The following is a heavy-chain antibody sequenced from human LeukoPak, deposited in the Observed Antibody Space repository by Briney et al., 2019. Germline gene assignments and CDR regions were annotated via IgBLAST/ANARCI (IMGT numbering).Heavy chain of an antibody. CDR2: ISYDGSNK. D-gene: IGHD3-3*01. Sequence: GGSLRLSWAASGFTLSSYGMDWVRQAPGKGREWGGVISYDGSNKNYADSLNRRFTISRDNSKNTLYLQMNSLRSEDTAVYYCAKHVDPSSGDYWGQGTLVTVSS. CDR1: GFTLSSYG. J-gene: IGHJ4*02. CDR3: AKHVDPSSGDY. V-gene: IGHV3-30*18.